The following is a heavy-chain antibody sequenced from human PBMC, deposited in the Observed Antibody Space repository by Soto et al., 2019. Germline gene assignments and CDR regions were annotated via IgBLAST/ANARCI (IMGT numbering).Heavy chain of an antibody. CDR1: GGSFSGYY. J-gene: IGHJ4*02. D-gene: IGHD2-15*01. Sequence: SETLSLTCAVDGGSFSGYYWSWVRQPPGMGLEWIGDINHNGVTNYNPSLKSRVIISVDTSKTQFSLKLSSVTAADTAVYYCAREVGYYSSARHNLYFXSWGPGTLVTVSS. V-gene: IGHV4-34*01. CDR2: INHNGVT. CDR3: AREVGYYSSARHNLYFXS.